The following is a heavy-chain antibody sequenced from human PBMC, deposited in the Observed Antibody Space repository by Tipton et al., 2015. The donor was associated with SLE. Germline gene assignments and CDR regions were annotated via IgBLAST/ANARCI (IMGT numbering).Heavy chain of an antibody. CDR1: GFTFSSYG. Sequence: SGFTFSSYGMHWVRQAPGKGLEWVAVIWYDGSNKYYADSVKGRFTISRDNSKNTLYLQMNSLRAEDTAVYYCAKGSSPRDPADYWGQGTLVTVSS. J-gene: IGHJ4*02. D-gene: IGHD6-13*01. V-gene: IGHV3-33*06. CDR2: IWYDGSNK. CDR3: AKGSSPRDPADY.